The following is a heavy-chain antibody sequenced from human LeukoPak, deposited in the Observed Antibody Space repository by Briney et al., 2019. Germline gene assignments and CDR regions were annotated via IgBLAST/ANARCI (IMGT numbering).Heavy chain of an antibody. CDR2: INHSGST. CDR1: GGSFSGYY. J-gene: IGHJ4*02. CDR3: ARRTGTMPVDY. V-gene: IGHV4-34*01. D-gene: IGHD1-1*01. Sequence: SETLSLTCAVYGGSFSGYYWSWIRQPPGKGLEWIGEINHSGSTNYNPSLKSRVTISVDTSKNQFSLKLSSVTAADTAVYYCARRTGTMPVDYWGQETLVTVSS.